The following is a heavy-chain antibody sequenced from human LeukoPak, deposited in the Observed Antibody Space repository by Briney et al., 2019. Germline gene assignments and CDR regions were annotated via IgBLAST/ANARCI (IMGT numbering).Heavy chain of an antibody. V-gene: IGHV4-30-2*01. Sequence: SETLSLTCAVSGGSISSGGFSWSWIRQPPGKGLEWIGYIYHSGSTYYNPSLKSRVTISVDRSKNQFSLKLSSVTAADTAVYYCARGAPEFDYWGQGTLVTVSS. J-gene: IGHJ4*02. CDR3: ARGAPEFDY. CDR1: GGSISSGGFS. CDR2: IYHSGST. D-gene: IGHD1-14*01.